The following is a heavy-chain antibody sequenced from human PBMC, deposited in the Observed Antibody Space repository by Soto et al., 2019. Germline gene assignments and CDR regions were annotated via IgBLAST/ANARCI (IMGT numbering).Heavy chain of an antibody. CDR2: INPSGGST. Sequence: ASVKVSCKASGYTFTSYYMHWVRQAPGQGLEWMGIINPSGGSTSYAQKFQGRVTMTRDTSTSTVYMELSSLRSEDTAVYYCARIFQRYCSGGSCYFDYWGQGTLVTVSS. CDR1: GYTFTSYY. V-gene: IGHV1-46*01. J-gene: IGHJ4*02. D-gene: IGHD2-15*01. CDR3: ARIFQRYCSGGSCYFDY.